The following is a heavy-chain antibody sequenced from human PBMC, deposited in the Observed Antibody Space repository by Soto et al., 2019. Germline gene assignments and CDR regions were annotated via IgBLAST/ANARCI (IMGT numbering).Heavy chain of an antibody. CDR3: AKLVVYSVSLAEPFDH. CDR1: GYSFTSYW. D-gene: IGHD6-6*01. V-gene: IGHV5-10-1*03. J-gene: IGHJ4*01. CDR2: IDPSDSYT. Sequence: EVQLVQSGAEVRKPGESLSISCQVSGYSFTSYWIAWVRQMPGKGLEWMARIDPSDSYTYHSPSFEGHVTTSVDKSGTTAYLQGSSLTASDTAIYYWAKLVVYSVSLAEPFDHWGQGDRVTVST.